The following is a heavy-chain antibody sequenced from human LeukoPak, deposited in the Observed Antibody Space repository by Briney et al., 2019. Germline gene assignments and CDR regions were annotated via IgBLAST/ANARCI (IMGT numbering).Heavy chain of an antibody. CDR2: ISDYNGNT. CDR3: ARAGLGQQPPLDY. J-gene: IGHJ4*02. D-gene: IGHD6-13*01. CDR1: GYTFTSYG. Sequence: EGSVNVSCKASGYTFTSYGISWVRQAPGQGLEWMGLISDYNGNTNYAQKLQGRVTITKDTSRSTATMELRSLRSGDTAVYYCARAGLGQQPPLDYWGQGTLVTVSS. V-gene: IGHV1-18*01.